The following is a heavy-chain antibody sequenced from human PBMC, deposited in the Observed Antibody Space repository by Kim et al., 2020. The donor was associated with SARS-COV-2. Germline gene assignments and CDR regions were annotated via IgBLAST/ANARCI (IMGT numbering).Heavy chain of an antibody. V-gene: IGHV3-23*01. Sequence: GGSLRLSCIASGFTFDNYAMNWVRQAPGKGLEWVSAVSGNGVYTYYADSVRGRFTISRDNSKNTLYLQMNSLRAGDTALYICAKGKDVRVEYSGSSGPLGPKSNYARDVWGRGTTVTVSS. J-gene: IGHJ6*02. D-gene: IGHD6-6*01. CDR2: VSGNGVYT. CDR1: GFTFDNYA. CDR3: AKGKDVRVEYSGSSGPLGPKSNYARDV.